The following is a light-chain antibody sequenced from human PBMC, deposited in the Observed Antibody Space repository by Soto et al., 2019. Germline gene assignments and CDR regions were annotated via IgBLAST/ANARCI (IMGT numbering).Light chain of an antibody. V-gene: IGKV3-15*01. Sequence: DIVMAQSPATLSVSPGERATLSCRASQSVRTYLAWYQQKPGQAPRLLIYGASTKATDMPGRFSGRGSGTEFTLTINNLQSEDFAVYYCQQYRNWPRTFGQGTKVDIK. CDR1: QSVRTY. J-gene: IGKJ1*01. CDR3: QQYRNWPRT. CDR2: GAS.